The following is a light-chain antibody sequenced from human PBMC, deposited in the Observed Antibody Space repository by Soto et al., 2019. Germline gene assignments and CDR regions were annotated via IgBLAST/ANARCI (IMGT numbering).Light chain of an antibody. Sequence: SVWTHAPGTLSLSPGERATLSCRASQSVSNNYLAWYRQKPGQAPRLLIYGASNRATGIPDRFSGSGSGTDFTLTISRLEPEDFAVYYCQQYGSSGTFGQGTKVDI. CDR1: QSVSNNY. J-gene: IGKJ1*01. CDR3: QQYGSSGT. V-gene: IGKV3-20*01. CDR2: GAS.